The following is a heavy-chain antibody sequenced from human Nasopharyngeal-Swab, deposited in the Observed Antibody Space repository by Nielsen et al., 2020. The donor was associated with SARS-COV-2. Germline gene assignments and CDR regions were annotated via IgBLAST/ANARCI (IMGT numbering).Heavy chain of an antibody. CDR2: IYHDGGI. J-gene: IGHJ4*02. V-gene: IGHV4-61*08. D-gene: IGHD3-10*01. CDR3: ARDRGDLRKYNCDS. CDR1: GGSVSSAGYY. Sequence: SETLSLTCSVSGGSVSSAGYYWNWIRQPPGRALEWLGYIYHDGGINYNPSLMGRVIMSVDTSKNQFSLRLTSVTTADTAVYYCARDRGDLRKYNCDSWGQGTLVTVSS.